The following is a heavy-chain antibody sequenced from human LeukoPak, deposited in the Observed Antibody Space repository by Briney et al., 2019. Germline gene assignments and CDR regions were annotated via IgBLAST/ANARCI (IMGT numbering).Heavy chain of an antibody. CDR3: ARHSRRDHPWVIDY. J-gene: IGHJ4*02. D-gene: IGHD1-14*01. Sequence: GESLKISCKGSGSSFTSYWIGWGRQMPGKGLGWMGIIYPGDSDTRYSPSFQGQVTISADKSISTAYLQWSSLKASDTAMYYCARHSRRDHPWVIDYWGQGTLVTVSS. CDR2: IYPGDSDT. V-gene: IGHV5-51*01. CDR1: GSSFTSYW.